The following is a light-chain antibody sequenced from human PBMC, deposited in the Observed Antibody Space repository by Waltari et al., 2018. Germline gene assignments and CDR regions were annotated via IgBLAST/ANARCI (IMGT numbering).Light chain of an antibody. CDR1: QSISDW. CDR2: KAS. CDR3: QPYNSYSIM. J-gene: IGKJ5*01. Sequence: DIQMTQSPSTLSASVGDRVTITCRASQSISDWLAWYQQKPGKAPKLLIYKASSLESGVPSMFSGSGSVTEFTLTISSLQPDDFATYYCQPYNSYSIMFGQGTRLEIK. V-gene: IGKV1-5*03.